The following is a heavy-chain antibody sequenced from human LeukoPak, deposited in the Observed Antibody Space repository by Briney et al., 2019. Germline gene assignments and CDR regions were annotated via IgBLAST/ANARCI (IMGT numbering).Heavy chain of an antibody. CDR2: IKQDGSEK. Sequence: GGSLRLSCAASGFTFSSYWMSWVRHAPGKGLEWVANIKQDGSEKYYVDSVKGRFTISRDNARNSLYLQMNSLRAEDTAVYYCARDLGDGFPDYWGQGTLVTVSS. J-gene: IGHJ4*02. V-gene: IGHV3-7*01. D-gene: IGHD3-10*01. CDR3: ARDLGDGFPDY. CDR1: GFTFSSYW.